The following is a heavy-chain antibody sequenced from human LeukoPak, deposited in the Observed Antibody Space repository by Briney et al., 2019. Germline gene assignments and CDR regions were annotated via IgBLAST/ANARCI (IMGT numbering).Heavy chain of an antibody. D-gene: IGHD6-19*01. CDR1: GGSISGYF. J-gene: IGHJ4*02. V-gene: IGHV4-4*07. CDR2: IYSSGSN. CDR3: ARGQADFDY. Sequence: SETLSLTCTVSGGSISGYFWSWIRQPAGKGLEWIGRIYSSGSNNYNPSLKSRVTMSLDTSKNHLSLNLSSVTAADTAVYYCARGQADFDYWGQGTLVTVSS.